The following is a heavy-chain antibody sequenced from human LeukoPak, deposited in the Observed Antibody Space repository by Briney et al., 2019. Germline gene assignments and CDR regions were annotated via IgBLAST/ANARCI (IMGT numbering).Heavy chain of an antibody. V-gene: IGHV3-21*01. D-gene: IGHD2-8*01. CDR1: GFTFSSYS. CDR2: ISSSSSYI. CDR3: ASDYCTNGVCYSSWFDP. Sequence: PGGSLRLSCAASGFTFSSYSMNWVRQAPGKGLEWVSSISSSSSYIYYADSVKGRFTISRDNAKNSLYLQMNSLRAEDTAVYYCASDYCTNGVCYSSWFDPWGQGTLVTVSS. J-gene: IGHJ5*02.